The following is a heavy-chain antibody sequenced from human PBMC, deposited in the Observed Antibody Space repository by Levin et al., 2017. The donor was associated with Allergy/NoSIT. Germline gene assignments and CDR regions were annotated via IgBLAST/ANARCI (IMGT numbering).Heavy chain of an antibody. D-gene: IGHD3-3*01. CDR1: EFTFSDYC. CDR3: ARGLDASDFNYFDP. CDR2: INGDGTNT. Sequence: GGSLRLSCAASEFTFSDYCMHWVRQGPGKGLEWISRINGDGTNTRYADSVKGRFTIARDNAKITLYLQMTSLSAADTAVYYCARGLDASDFNYFDPWGQGTQVTVSS. V-gene: IGHV3-74*01. J-gene: IGHJ5*02.